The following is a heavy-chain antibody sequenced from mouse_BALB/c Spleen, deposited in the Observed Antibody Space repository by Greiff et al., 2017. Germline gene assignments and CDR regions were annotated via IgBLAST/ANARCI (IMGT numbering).Heavy chain of an antibody. CDR2: IDPENGNT. J-gene: IGHJ2*01. CDR1: GFNITDYY. V-gene: IGHV14-1*02. Sequence: VQLQQSGAELVRPGALVKLSCKASGFNITDYYMHWVKQRPEQGLEWIGWIDPENGNTIYDAKFQGKASITADTSSNTAYLQLSSLTSEDTAVYYCARDAADYWGQGTTLTVSS. CDR3: ARDAADY.